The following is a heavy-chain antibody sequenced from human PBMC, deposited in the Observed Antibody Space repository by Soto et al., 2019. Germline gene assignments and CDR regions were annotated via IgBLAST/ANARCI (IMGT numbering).Heavy chain of an antibody. J-gene: IGHJ4*02. D-gene: IGHD6-13*01. Sequence: EVRLVESGGGSGQPGGSLRLSCVASGYTFNSHEMNWIRQTPGKGLEWISSISGSGTTKYADYVKGRFTISRDNAHKSIYLEMNSLRVEDTAVYYCARGGIHWGQGALVTVSS. CDR1: GYTFNSHE. V-gene: IGHV3-48*03. CDR3: ARGGIH. CDR2: ISGSGTT.